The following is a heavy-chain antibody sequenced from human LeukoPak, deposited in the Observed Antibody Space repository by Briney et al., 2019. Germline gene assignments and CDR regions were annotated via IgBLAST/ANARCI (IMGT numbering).Heavy chain of an antibody. CDR2: IYTSGST. CDR3: ASLYYDSSDDAFDI. V-gene: IGHV4-4*07. J-gene: IGHJ3*02. CDR1: GGSISSYY. D-gene: IGHD3-22*01. Sequence: SETLSLTCTVSGGSISSYYWSWIRQPAGKGLEWIGRIYTSGSTNYNPSLKSRVTMSVDTSKNQFSLKLSSVTAADTAVYYCASLYYDSSDDAFDIWGQGTMVTVSS.